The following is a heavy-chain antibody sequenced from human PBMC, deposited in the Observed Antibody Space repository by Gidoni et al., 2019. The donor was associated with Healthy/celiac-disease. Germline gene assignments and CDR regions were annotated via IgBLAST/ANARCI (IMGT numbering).Heavy chain of an antibody. V-gene: IGHV4-59*01. J-gene: IGHJ4*02. Sequence: QVQLQESGPGLVKPSETLSLTCTVSGGSISSYYWSWIRQPPGKGLEWIGYIYYSGSTNYNPSLKSRVTISVDTSKNQFSLKLSSVTAADTAVYYCARVYCTNGVCSFDYWGQGTLVTVSS. CDR3: ARVYCTNGVCSFDY. D-gene: IGHD2-8*01. CDR1: GGSISSYY. CDR2: IYYSGST.